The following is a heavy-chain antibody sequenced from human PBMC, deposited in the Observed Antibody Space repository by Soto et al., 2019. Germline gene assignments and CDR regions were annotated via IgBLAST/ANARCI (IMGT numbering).Heavy chain of an antibody. D-gene: IGHD3-10*01. CDR2: INAGNGNT. CDR1: GYTFTSYA. Sequence: ASVKVSCKASGYTFTSYAMHWVRQAPGQRIEWMGLINAGNGNTKYSQKFQGRVTITRDTSASTAYMDLSSLRSEDTAVYYCARDWDYYGSGSYFDYYYYGMDVWGQGTTVTVSS. J-gene: IGHJ6*02. CDR3: ARDWDYYGSGSYFDYYYYGMDV. V-gene: IGHV1-3*01.